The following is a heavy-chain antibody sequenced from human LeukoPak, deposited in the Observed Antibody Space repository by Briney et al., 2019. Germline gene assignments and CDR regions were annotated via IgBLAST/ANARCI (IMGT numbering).Heavy chain of an antibody. CDR1: GFTFRSYA. J-gene: IGHJ5*02. D-gene: IGHD4-17*01. CDR2: ISDDNFST. CDR3: ARDSAPSRDGDIAFDP. V-gene: IGHV3-23*01. Sequence: GGSLRLSCAASGFTFRSYAMSWVRQGPGKGPEWVSGISDDNFSTYYTDSLKGQFTISRDNAKNSLYLQMNSLRAEDTAVYYCARDSAPSRDGDIAFDPWGQGTLVTVSS.